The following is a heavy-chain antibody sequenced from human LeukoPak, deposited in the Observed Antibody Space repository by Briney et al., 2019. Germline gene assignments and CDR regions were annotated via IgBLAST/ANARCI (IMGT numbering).Heavy chain of an antibody. CDR1: GFTFSDHY. V-gene: IGHV3-30*18. CDR3: AKGGYYASSGSYAFDI. Sequence: GGSLRLSCEVSGFTFSDHYMSWIRQAPGKGLDWVAVISYDGTNKYYADSVKGRFAISRDNSKNTLYLQMNSLRAEDTAVYYCAKGGYYASSGSYAFDIWGQGTVVTVSS. CDR2: ISYDGTNK. J-gene: IGHJ3*02. D-gene: IGHD3-22*01.